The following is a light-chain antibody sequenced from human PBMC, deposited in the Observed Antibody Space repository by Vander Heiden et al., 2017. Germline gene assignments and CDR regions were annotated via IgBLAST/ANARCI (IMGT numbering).Light chain of an antibody. Sequence: QSALTQPHSGSGSPGQSVTISCTGSASDVGHYNYVSWYQQHPGKAPRLLIYDVTKRPSGVPDRFSGSKSGNTASLAISGLQAEDEADYYCCSYAGTYTYVFGTGTKVTVL. V-gene: IGLV2-11*01. CDR1: ASDVGHYNY. CDR3: CSYAGTYTYV. J-gene: IGLJ1*01. CDR2: DVT.